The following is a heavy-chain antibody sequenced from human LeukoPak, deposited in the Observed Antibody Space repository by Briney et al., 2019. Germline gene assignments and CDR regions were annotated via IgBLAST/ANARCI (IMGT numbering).Heavy chain of an antibody. J-gene: IGHJ4*02. CDR1: GGSISSYF. V-gene: IGHV4-4*07. D-gene: IGHD3-10*01. CDR2: IHASGTT. Sequence: SETLSLTCNVSGGSISSYFWTWIRQPAGKGLEWIGRIHASGTTNYNSSLKSRVSMSVDTSKNQFSLKLTSVTAADTAVYFCARDGADVYGRVFHYWGQGTLVSVSS. CDR3: ARDGADVYGRVFHY.